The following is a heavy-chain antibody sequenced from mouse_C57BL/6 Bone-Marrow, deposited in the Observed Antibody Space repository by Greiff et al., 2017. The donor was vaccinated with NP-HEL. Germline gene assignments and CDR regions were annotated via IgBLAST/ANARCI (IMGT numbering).Heavy chain of an antibody. V-gene: IGHV1-53*01. Sequence: QVQLQQPGTELVKPGASVKLSCKASGYTFTSYWMHWVKQRPGQGLEWIGNINPSNGGTNYNATFKSKATLTVDKASSTAYMQLSSLTSEDSAVYECARWGRSNYEAYWGQGTLVTVSA. CDR2: INPSNGGT. J-gene: IGHJ3*01. CDR3: ARWGRSNYEAY. D-gene: IGHD2-5*01. CDR1: GYTFTSYW.